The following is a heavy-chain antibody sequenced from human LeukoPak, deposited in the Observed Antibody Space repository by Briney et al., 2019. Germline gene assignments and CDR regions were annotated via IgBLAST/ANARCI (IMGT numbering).Heavy chain of an antibody. V-gene: IGHV3-66*02. CDR2: IYSGGST. CDR3: ARTILPPGSWFDP. Sequence: TGGSLRLSCAASGFTVSSNYMSWVRQAPGKGLEWVSVIYSGGSTYYADSVKGRFTISRDNSKNTLYLQMNSLRAEDTAVYNCARTILPPGSWFDPWGQGTLVTVSS. D-gene: IGHD3-10*01. CDR1: GFTVSSNY. J-gene: IGHJ5*02.